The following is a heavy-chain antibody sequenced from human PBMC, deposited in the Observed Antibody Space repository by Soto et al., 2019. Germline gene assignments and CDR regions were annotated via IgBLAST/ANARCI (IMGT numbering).Heavy chain of an antibody. CDR2: IYYSGST. V-gene: IGHV4-31*03. Sequence: SDTLSLTCTVSGGSLSSGGYYWSWIRQHPGKGLGWIGYIYYSGSTYYNPSLKSRVTISVDTSKNQFSLKLSSVTAADTAVYYCERDRTHGYYYYMDVWRKGTTVTVSS. CDR3: ERDRTHGYYYYMDV. CDR1: GGSLSSGGYY. J-gene: IGHJ6*03.